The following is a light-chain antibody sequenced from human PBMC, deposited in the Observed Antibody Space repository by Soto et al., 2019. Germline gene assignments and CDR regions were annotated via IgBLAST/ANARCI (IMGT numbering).Light chain of an antibody. CDR3: QQFNVYPIT. J-gene: IGKJ5*01. CDR1: QDIRGA. V-gene: IGKV1-13*02. Sequence: ALQLTQSPSSLYASVGDRVTITCRASQDIRGALAWYQQKPGKAPKLLIYDVSSLESGVPSRFRGGGAGTDFTFPISSLQPEDFATYYCQQFNVYPITFGQGTRLEIK. CDR2: DVS.